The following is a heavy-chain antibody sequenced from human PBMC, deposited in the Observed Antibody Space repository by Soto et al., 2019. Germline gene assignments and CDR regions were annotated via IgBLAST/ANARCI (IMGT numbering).Heavy chain of an antibody. V-gene: IGHV1-18*01. J-gene: IGHJ4*01. CDR3: ARDGIANIKSFDY. CDR2: ISAYNANT. CDR1: GYTFFNYG. Sequence: GASVKVSFKASGYTFFNYGISWVRQAPGQGLEWMGWISAYNANTNYAQKLQGRVTMTTDTSTSTAYMELRSLRSDDTAVYYCARDGIANIKSFDYWGHGTLVTVSS. D-gene: IGHD6-13*01.